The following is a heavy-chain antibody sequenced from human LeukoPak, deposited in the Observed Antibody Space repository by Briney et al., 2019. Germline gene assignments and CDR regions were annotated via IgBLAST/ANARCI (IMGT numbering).Heavy chain of an antibody. V-gene: IGHV1-2*04. Sequence: GASVKVSCKASGYTFTGYYMHWVRQAPGQGLEWMGWINPNSGGTNYAQKFQGWVTMTRDTSISTAYMELSRLRSDDTAVYYCATVSVGYQLLYSWFDPWGQGTLVTVSS. CDR2: INPNSGGT. D-gene: IGHD2-2*01. CDR1: GYTFTGYY. CDR3: ATVSVGYQLLYSWFDP. J-gene: IGHJ5*02.